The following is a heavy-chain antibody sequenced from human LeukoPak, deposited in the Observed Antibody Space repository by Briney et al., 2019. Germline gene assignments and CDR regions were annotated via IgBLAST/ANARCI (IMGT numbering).Heavy chain of an antibody. CDR3: ASVRWEPDAFDI. Sequence: PGGSLRLSCAACGLTVSSNYMSWVRQAPGKGQEWVSVIYSGGSTYYADSVKGRFTISRDNSKNTLYLQRNSLRAEDTAVYYCASVRWEPDAFDIRGQGTMVTVSS. CDR1: GLTVSSNY. J-gene: IGHJ3*02. D-gene: IGHD1-26*01. CDR2: IYSGGST. V-gene: IGHV3-66*01.